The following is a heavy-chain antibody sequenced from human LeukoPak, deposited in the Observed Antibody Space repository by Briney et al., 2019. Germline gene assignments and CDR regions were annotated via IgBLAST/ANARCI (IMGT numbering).Heavy chain of an antibody. J-gene: IGHJ4*02. V-gene: IGHV4-34*01. CDR3: VIYDSSGFDY. CDR1: GGSFSGYY. D-gene: IGHD3-22*01. CDR2: INHSGST. Sequence: PSETLSLTCAVYGGSFSGYYWSWIRQPPGKGLEWIGEINHSGSTNYNPSLKSRVTISVDTSKNQFSLELSSVTAADTAVYYSVIYDSSGFDYWGQGTLVTVSS.